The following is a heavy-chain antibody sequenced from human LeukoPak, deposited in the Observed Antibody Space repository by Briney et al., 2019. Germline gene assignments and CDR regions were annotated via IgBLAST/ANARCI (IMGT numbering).Heavy chain of an antibody. Sequence: ASVKVSCKASGYTFTSYYMHWVRQAPGQGLEWMGIINPSGGSTSYAQKFQGRVTMTRDMSTSTVYMELSRLRSDDTAVYYCARVLKRYYYDSSGYYSFDYWGQGTLVTVSS. CDR2: INPSGGST. D-gene: IGHD3-22*01. V-gene: IGHV1-46*01. CDR1: GYTFTSYY. CDR3: ARVLKRYYYDSSGYYSFDY. J-gene: IGHJ4*02.